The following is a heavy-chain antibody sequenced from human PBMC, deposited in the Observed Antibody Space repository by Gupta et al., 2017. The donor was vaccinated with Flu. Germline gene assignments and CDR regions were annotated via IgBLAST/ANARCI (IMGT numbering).Heavy chain of an antibody. D-gene: IGHD3-9*01. CDR1: GDSISGSSHY. CDR2: GSYTGGP. Sequence: QVLLQESGPRLVKSSAPLSLTCTVSGDSISGSSHYLGWIRHPPGRGLEWMGNGSYTGGPYYAPSLKRRVTVSVDTSKNQFSLTLTSVTAADTAVYYCARTGTDDYNPAWFDPWGPGTLVSVSS. CDR3: ARTGTDDYNPAWFDP. J-gene: IGHJ5*02. V-gene: IGHV4-39*01.